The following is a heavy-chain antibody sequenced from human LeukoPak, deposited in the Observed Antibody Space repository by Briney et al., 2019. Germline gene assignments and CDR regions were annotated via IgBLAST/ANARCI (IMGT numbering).Heavy chain of an antibody. CDR3: ARVVGSSWYIDWFDP. Sequence: ASVKVSCKASGYTFTSYDINWVRQATGQGLEWMGWMNPNSGNTGYAQKFQGRVTMTRNTSISTAYMELSSLRSVDTAVYYCARVVGSSWYIDWFDPWGQGTLVTVSS. J-gene: IGHJ5*02. CDR2: MNPNSGNT. CDR1: GYTFTSYD. V-gene: IGHV1-8*01. D-gene: IGHD6-13*01.